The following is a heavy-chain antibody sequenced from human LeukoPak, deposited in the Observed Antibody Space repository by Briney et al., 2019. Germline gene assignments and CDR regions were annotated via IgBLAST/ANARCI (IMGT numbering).Heavy chain of an antibody. J-gene: IGHJ4*02. CDR1: GDSISSYY. D-gene: IGHD1-26*01. CDR3: ARQDSKVGAYTGPYYIDY. V-gene: IGHV4-38-2*02. Sequence: SETLSLTCTVSGDSISSYYWSWIRQPPGKGLEWIGSIHHSGSTYYNPSLKSRVTISVDTSKNLFSLNMSSVTAADTAVYYCARQDSKVGAYTGPYYIDYWGQGTLVTVSS. CDR2: IHHSGST.